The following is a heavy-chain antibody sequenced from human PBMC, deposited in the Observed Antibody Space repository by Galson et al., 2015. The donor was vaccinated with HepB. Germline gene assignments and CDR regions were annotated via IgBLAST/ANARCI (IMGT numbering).Heavy chain of an antibody. CDR1: GGSFSGYH. D-gene: IGHD4-17*01. CDR2: INHSGST. J-gene: IGHJ4*02. Sequence: TLSLTCAVYGGSFSGYHWSWIRQPPGKGLEWIGEINHSGSTNYNPSLRSRVTISVDTSKNQFSLKLSSVTAADTAVCYCARGAPDRSYDYGDYVPAGPDYWGQGTLVTVSS. CDR3: ARGAPDRSYDYGDYVPAGPDY. V-gene: IGHV4-34*01.